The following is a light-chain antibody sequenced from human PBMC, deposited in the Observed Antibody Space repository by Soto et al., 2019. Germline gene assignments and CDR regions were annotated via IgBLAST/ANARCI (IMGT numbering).Light chain of an antibody. V-gene: IGLV2-14*03. CDR1: SSDVGGYHY. Sequence: QSVLTQPASVSGSPGQSITISCTGTSSDVGGYHYVSWYPQHPGRAPKLMIYDVSYRPSGVSNRFSGSKSGNTASLTISGLQAEDEANYSCSSYTSSNTLFYVVGTGTKVTVL. CDR3: SSYTSSNTLFYV. J-gene: IGLJ1*01. CDR2: DVS.